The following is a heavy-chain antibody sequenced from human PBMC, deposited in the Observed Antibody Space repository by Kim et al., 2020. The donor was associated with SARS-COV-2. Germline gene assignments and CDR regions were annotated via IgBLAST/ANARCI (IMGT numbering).Heavy chain of an antibody. CDR1: GFTFSSYA. V-gene: IGHV3-23*01. Sequence: GGSLRLSCAASGFTFSSYAMSWVRQAPGKGLEWVSAISGSGGSTYYADSVKSRFTISRDNSKNTLYLQMNSLRAEDTAVYYCAKVPNGVLWFGEHSLYYFDYWGQGTLVTVSS. CDR3: AKVPNGVLWFGEHSLYYFDY. D-gene: IGHD3-10*01. CDR2: ISGSGGST. J-gene: IGHJ4*02.